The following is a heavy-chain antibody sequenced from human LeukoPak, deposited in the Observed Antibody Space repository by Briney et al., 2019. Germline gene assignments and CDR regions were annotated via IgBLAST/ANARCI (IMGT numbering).Heavy chain of an antibody. D-gene: IGHD1-1*01. CDR3: TRDGLDMGDY. J-gene: IGHJ4*02. Sequence: GGSLRLSCAASGFTLSGFWMSWVRQAPGKGLEWLANIKFDGTEKYYIDSVRGRFTISRDNAKNSLYLQMNSLRAEDTAVYYCTRDGLDMGDYWGQGTLVTVSS. V-gene: IGHV3-7*01. CDR1: GFTLSGFW. CDR2: IKFDGTEK.